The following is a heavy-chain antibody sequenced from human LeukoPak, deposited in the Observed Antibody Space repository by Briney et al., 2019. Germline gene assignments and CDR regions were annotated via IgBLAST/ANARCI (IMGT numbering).Heavy chain of an antibody. J-gene: IGHJ6*02. CDR1: GFTFSSYW. CDR3: ARDAYIPGYSSGGGMDV. Sequence: GGSLRLSCAASGFTFSSYWMHWVRQAPGKGLVWVSRINSDGSSTSYADSVKGRFTISRDNAKNMLYLQMNSLRAEDTAVYYCARDAYIPGYSSGGGMDVWGQGTTVTVSS. D-gene: IGHD6-19*01. V-gene: IGHV3-74*01. CDR2: INSDGSST.